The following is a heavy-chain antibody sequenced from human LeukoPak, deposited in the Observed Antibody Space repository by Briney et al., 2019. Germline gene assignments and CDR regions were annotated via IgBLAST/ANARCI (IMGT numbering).Heavy chain of an antibody. CDR2: ISYDGSNK. V-gene: IGHV3-30-3*02. CDR3: AKPSGGSSWSLRPYYYYGMDV. CDR1: GFTFSSYA. D-gene: IGHD6-13*01. Sequence: GRSLRLSCAASGFTFSSYAMHWVRQAPGKGLEWVAVISYDGSNKYYADSVKGRFTISRDNSKNTLYLQMNSLRAEDTAVYYCAKPSGGSSWSLRPYYYYGMDVWGKGTTVTVSS. J-gene: IGHJ6*04.